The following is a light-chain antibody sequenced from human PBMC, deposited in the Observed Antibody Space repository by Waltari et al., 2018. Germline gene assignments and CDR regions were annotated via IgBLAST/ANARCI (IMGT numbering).Light chain of an antibody. V-gene: IGKV1-33*01. CDR3: QQYFRAPYT. CDR1: RDINNY. CDR2: DAS. Sequence: DIQMTQSPSSLSASVGDRVTITCQASRDINNYLNWYQQKPGKAPKLLIYDASTLETGVPSRFSGSGSGTDFVFTISRLQAEDVAVYYCQQYFRAPYTFGQGTKLEIK. J-gene: IGKJ2*01.